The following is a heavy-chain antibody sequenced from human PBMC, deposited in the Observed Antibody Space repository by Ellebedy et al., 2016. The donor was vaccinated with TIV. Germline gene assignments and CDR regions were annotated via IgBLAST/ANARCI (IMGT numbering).Heavy chain of an antibody. D-gene: IGHD1-26*01. Sequence: SETLSLTCTIYGGSFSGYYWTWIRQPPGKGLEWIGYIYYSGSTNYNPSLKSRVTISVDTSKNQFSLRLSSVTAADTAVYYCARASGSYLFSFDYWGQGTLVTVSS. V-gene: IGHV4-59*08. CDR3: ARASGSYLFSFDY. CDR1: GGSFSGYY. CDR2: IYYSGST. J-gene: IGHJ4*02.